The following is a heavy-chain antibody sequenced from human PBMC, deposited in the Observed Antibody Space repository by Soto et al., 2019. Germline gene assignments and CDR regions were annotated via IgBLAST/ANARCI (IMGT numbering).Heavy chain of an antibody. CDR3: ARVQYYYDSSGYYSLDAFDI. Sequence: ASAKVSCKASGYTFTSYYMHWVRQAPGQGLEWMGIINPSGGSTSYAQKFQGRVTMTRDTSTSTVYMELSSLRSEDTAVYYCARVQYYYDSSGYYSLDAFDIWGQGTMVTVSS. V-gene: IGHV1-46*01. J-gene: IGHJ3*02. CDR2: INPSGGST. D-gene: IGHD3-22*01. CDR1: GYTFTSYY.